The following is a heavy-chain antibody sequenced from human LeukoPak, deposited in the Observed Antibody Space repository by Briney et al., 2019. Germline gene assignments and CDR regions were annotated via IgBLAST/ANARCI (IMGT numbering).Heavy chain of an antibody. CDR2: IYYSGST. CDR1: GGSISSYY. V-gene: IGHV4-59*01. CDR3: AREVWYDILTGYYFDY. D-gene: IGHD3-9*01. Sequence: PSETLSLTCTVSGGSISSYYWSWIRQPPGKGLEWIGYIYYSGSTNYNPSLKSRVTISVDTSKNQFSLKLSSVTAADTAVYYCAREVWYDILTGYYFDYWGQGTLVTVSS. J-gene: IGHJ4*02.